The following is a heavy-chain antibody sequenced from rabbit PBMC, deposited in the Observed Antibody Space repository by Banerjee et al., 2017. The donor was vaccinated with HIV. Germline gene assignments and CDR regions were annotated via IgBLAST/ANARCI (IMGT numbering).Heavy chain of an antibody. CDR2: IYVGSSGST. CDR3: ARDRYFSTNDYGYYLDL. D-gene: IGHD2-1*01. Sequence: QSLEESGGDLVKPGASLTLTCTAPGFSFSSSYYMCWVRQAPGKGLEWIACIYVGSSGSTYYASWAKGRFTISKTSSTTVTLQMTSLTAADTATYFCARDRYFSTNDYGYYLDLWGPGTLVTVS. CDR1: GFSFSSSYY. J-gene: IGHJ4*01. V-gene: IGHV1S40*01.